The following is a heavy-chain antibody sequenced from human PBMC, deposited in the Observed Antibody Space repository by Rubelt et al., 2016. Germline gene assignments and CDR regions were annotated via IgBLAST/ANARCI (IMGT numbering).Heavy chain of an antibody. CDR3: AKAQEFDM. CDR1: GFTFSNYG. V-gene: IGHV3-30*02. D-gene: IGHD3-10*01. CDR2: IRYDGSIN. J-gene: IGHJ3*02. Sequence: VQLVESGGGLVKPGGSLRLSCAASGFTFSNYGMHWVRQAPGKGLEWVAFIRYDGSINSYADSVKGRFTISRDNSKNTLYLQMNSLRAEDTAMYYCAKAQEFDMWGQGTMVTVSS.